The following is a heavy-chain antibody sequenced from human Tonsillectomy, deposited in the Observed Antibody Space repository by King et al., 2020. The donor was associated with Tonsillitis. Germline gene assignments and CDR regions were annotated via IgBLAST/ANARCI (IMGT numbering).Heavy chain of an antibody. J-gene: IGHJ3*02. D-gene: IGHD7-27*01. CDR1: GFTVSSNY. CDR2: IFSGGST. V-gene: IGHV3-53*01. Sequence: QLVQSGGGLIQPGGSLRLSCAASGFTVSSNYMSWVLQAPGKGRDCVAVIFSGGSTYYADSVKGRFTISRDNSKNTLYLQMNSLRAEDTGVYYCARELGSAFDIWGQGTMVTVSS. CDR3: ARELGSAFDI.